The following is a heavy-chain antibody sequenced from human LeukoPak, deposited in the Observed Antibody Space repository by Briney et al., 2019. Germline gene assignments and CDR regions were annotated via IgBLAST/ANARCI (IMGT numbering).Heavy chain of an antibody. D-gene: IGHD3-10*01. Sequence: SETLSLTCSVSGGPVSNYYWSWIRQPPGKGLEYICHVYDSGSTDYNPSLKSRLAISVDNSMNQFSLKLSSVTAADTAVYYCATLMVRGVSQSFPHWGQGTLVTVSS. CDR2: VYDSGST. CDR1: GGPVSNYY. J-gene: IGHJ1*01. V-gene: IGHV4-59*02. CDR3: ATLMVRGVSQSFPH.